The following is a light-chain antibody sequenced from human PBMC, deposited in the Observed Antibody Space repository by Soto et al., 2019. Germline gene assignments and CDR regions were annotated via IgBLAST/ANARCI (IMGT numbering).Light chain of an antibody. Sequence: DVVMTQSPLFLPVTLGQPASISCRSSQGLVYGDGNIYLNWFQQRPGQSPRRLIYWVSNRDSGVPDRFSGSGSGSDFTLKISRVEAEDVGPYYCMQGTHWPWTFGQGTKVEIK. CDR1: QGLVYGDGNIY. V-gene: IGKV2-30*01. J-gene: IGKJ1*01. CDR2: WVS. CDR3: MQGTHWPWT.